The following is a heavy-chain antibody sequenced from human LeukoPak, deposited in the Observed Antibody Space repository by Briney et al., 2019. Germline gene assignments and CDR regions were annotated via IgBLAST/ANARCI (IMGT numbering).Heavy chain of an antibody. D-gene: IGHD5-12*01. CDR1: GDSISDVY. J-gene: IGHJ2*01. V-gene: IGHV4-59*08. CDR2: IHDSGST. Sequence: PSETLSLTCTVSGDSISDVYWTWLRQPPGKRLEWIGYIHDSGSTNYNPSLRSRISMSLDMPKNQFSLKLSSVTAADTAVYYCARPGGGYVEGWYFDLWGRGTLVTVSS. CDR3: ARPGGGYVEGWYFDL.